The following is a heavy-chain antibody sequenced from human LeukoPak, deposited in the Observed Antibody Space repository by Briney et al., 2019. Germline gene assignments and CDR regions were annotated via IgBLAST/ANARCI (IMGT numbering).Heavy chain of an antibody. J-gene: IGHJ5*02. CDR3: ARYCSSTSCYLPFDH. CDR2: ISAYNGNT. Sequence: ASVKVSCKASGYTFTSYGISWVRQAPGQGLEWMGWISAYNGNTNYAQKLQGRVTMTTDTSTSTAYMELRSLRSDDTAVYYCARYCSSTSCYLPFDHWGQGTLVTVSS. V-gene: IGHV1-18*01. D-gene: IGHD2-2*01. CDR1: GYTFTSYG.